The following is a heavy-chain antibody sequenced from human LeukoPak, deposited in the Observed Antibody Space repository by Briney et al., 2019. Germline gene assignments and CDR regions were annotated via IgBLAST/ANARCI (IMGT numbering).Heavy chain of an antibody. Sequence: SETLSLTCTVSGGSISSGGYYWSWIRQPPGKGLEWIGYIYYSGSTYYNPSLKSRVTISVDTSKNQFSLKLSSVTAADTAVYYCARVGIYYYGSGALDAFDIWGQGTMVAVSS. CDR2: IYYSGST. J-gene: IGHJ3*02. V-gene: IGHV4-30-4*01. CDR3: ARVGIYYYGSGALDAFDI. CDR1: GGSISSGGYY. D-gene: IGHD3-10*01.